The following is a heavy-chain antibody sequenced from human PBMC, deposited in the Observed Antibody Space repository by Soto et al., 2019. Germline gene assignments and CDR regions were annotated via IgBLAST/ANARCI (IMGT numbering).Heavy chain of an antibody. CDR1: GGSISSGGYY. V-gene: IGHV4-31*03. CDR2: IYYSGST. D-gene: IGHD3-10*01. J-gene: IGHJ6*02. CDR3: ARVSPMVRGLDYYYYGMDV. Sequence: QVQLQESGPGLVKPSQTLSLTCTVSGGSISSGGYYWSWIRQHPGKGLEWIGYIYYSGSTYYNPSLKSRVTISVDTSKNQFSLKLSSVTAADTAVYYCARVSPMVRGLDYYYYGMDVWGQGTTVTVSS.